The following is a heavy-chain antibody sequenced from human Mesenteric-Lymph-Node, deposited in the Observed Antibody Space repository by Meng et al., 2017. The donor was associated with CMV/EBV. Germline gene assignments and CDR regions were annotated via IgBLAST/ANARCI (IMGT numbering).Heavy chain of an antibody. J-gene: IGHJ4*02. D-gene: IGHD2-2*02. CDR2: INSDGSST. CDR1: GFTFSSYW. CDR3: ARVSARYCSSTSCYRERDFDY. Sequence: GESLKISCAASGFTFSSYWMHWVRQAPGKGLVWVSRINSDGSSTSYADSVKGRFTISRDNAKNTLYLQMNSLRAEDTAVYYCARVSARYCSSTSCYRERDFDYWGQGTLVTVSS. V-gene: IGHV3-74*01.